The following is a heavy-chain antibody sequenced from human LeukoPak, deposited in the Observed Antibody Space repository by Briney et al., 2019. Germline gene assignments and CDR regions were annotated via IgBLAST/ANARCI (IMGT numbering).Heavy chain of an antibody. D-gene: IGHD5-24*01. Sequence: ASVKVSCKASGYTFTGYYMHWVRQAPGQGLEWMGWINPNSGGTNYAQKFQGWATMTRDTSISTAYMELSRLRSDDTAVYYCARSPDGFDYWGQGTLVTVSS. V-gene: IGHV1-2*04. CDR3: ARSPDGFDY. CDR1: GYTFTGYY. CDR2: INPNSGGT. J-gene: IGHJ4*02.